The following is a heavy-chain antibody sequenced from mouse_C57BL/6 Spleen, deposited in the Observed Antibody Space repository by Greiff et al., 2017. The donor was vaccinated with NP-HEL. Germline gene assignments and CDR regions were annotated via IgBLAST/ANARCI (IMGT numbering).Heavy chain of an antibody. J-gene: IGHJ2*01. D-gene: IGHD2-4*01. V-gene: IGHV1-54*01. CDR3: ARREGLRSFDY. Sequence: QVQLQQSGAELVRPGTSVKVSCKASGYAFTNYLIEWVKQRPGQGLEWIGVINPGSGGTNYNEKFKGKATLTADKSSSTAYMQLSSLTSEDSAVYFCARREGLRSFDYWGQGTTRTVSS. CDR2: INPGSGGT. CDR1: GYAFTNYL.